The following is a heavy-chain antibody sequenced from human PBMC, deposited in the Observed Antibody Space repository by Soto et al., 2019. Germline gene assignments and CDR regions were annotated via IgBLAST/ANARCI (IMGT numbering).Heavy chain of an antibody. Sequence: GGSLRLSCAASGFTFSNAWMNWVRQAPGKGLEWVGRIKNKNDGGTTDYASPVKGRFTISGDDSKNTLYLQMNSLKTEDTAVYYCTTAYSSGWYDYYGMDVWGQGTTVTVSS. J-gene: IGHJ6*02. CDR1: GFTFSNAW. D-gene: IGHD6-19*01. CDR2: IKNKNDGGTT. V-gene: IGHV3-15*07. CDR3: TTAYSSGWYDYYGMDV.